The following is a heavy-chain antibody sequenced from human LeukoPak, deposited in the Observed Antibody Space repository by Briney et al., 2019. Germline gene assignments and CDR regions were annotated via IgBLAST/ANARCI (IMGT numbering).Heavy chain of an antibody. CDR3: ARDLGIAARANYYGMDV. Sequence: SVKVSCKASGGTFSSYAISWVRQAPGQGLEWMGGIIPIFGTANYAQEFQGRVTITADESTSTAYMELSSLRSEDTAVYYCARDLGIAARANYYGMDVWGQGTTVTVSS. V-gene: IGHV1-69*13. J-gene: IGHJ6*02. CDR1: GGTFSSYA. CDR2: IIPIFGTA. D-gene: IGHD6-6*01.